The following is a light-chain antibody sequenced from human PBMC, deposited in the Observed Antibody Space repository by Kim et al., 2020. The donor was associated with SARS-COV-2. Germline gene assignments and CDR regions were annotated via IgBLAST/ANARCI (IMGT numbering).Light chain of an antibody. CDR3: QQSQGFPIT. J-gene: IGKJ5*01. CDR2: ATS. CDR1: ETINSY. V-gene: IGKV1-39*01. Sequence: IQMTQSPSSLSASVGDRVSLTCRANETINSYLNWYQRKPGRAPELLIYATSKLRSGVSSRFSGSGSGTEFTLTISSLQADDFAIYYCQQSQGFPITFGHGTRLEIK.